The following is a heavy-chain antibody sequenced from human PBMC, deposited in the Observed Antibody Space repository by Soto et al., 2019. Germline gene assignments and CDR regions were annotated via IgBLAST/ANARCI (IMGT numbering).Heavy chain of an antibody. Sequence: QVQLQESGPGLVKPSETLSLTCTVSGGSISSYYWSWIRQPPGKGLEWIGYIYYSGITNYNPSLKSRVTISVDTSKNQFSLKLSSVTAADTAVYYCAREAPKSTMVRGNDAFDIWGQGTMVTVSS. CDR2: IYYSGIT. V-gene: IGHV4-59*01. J-gene: IGHJ3*02. CDR1: GGSISSYY. CDR3: AREAPKSTMVRGNDAFDI. D-gene: IGHD3-10*01.